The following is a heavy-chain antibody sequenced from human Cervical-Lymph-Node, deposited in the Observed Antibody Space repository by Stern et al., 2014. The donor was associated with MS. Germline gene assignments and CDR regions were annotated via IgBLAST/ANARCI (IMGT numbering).Heavy chain of an antibody. J-gene: IGHJ4*02. CDR2: ISNDGNKK. CDR3: ATQVWFDY. CDR1: GFNFSNYA. D-gene: IGHD3-16*01. Sequence: QVQLMQSGGDVVQPGRSLRLSSTASGFNFSNYAIHWVRQAPGKGLEWVAVISNDGNKKYYAESVRGRFTISRDNSKNSLYLHMNSLRPEDTAVYYCATQVWFDYWGQGTLVTVSS. V-gene: IGHV3-30*04.